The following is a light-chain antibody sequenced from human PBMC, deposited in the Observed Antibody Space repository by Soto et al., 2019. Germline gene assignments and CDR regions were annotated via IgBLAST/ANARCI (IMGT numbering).Light chain of an antibody. J-gene: IGKJ1*01. Sequence: DIQMTQSPSTLSGSVGDRVTITCRASQTIDSWLAWYQQRPGKPPNLLIYKASTLASGVPSRFSGSGSGTEFTLTINSLQPDDFATYYCQQYHIYSGTFGQGTKWIS. V-gene: IGKV1-5*03. CDR3: QQYHIYSGT. CDR1: QTIDSW. CDR2: KAS.